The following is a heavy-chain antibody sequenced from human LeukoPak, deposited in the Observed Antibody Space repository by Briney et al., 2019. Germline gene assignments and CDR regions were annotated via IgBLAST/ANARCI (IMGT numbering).Heavy chain of an antibody. V-gene: IGHV3-7*01. D-gene: IGHD5-12*01. J-gene: IGHJ5*02. CDR2: IKQDGSEK. Sequence: GGSLRLSCAASGFTFSSYWMSWVRQAPGKGLEWVANIKQDGSEKYYVDSVKGRFTISRDNAKNSLYLQMNSLRAEDTAVYYCARDGVSRLRLPIPSDPWGQGTLVTVSS. CDR1: GFTFSSYW. CDR3: ARDGVSRLRLPIPSDP.